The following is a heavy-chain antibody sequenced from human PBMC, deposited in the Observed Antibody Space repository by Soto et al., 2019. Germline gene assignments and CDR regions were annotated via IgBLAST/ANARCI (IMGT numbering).Heavy chain of an antibody. CDR2: INYSGST. CDR3: ARPHGGSSGWDNWFDP. V-gene: IGHV4-34*01. D-gene: IGHD6-25*01. J-gene: IGHJ5*02. CDR1: GGSFSGYY. Sequence: SETLSLTCAVYGGSFSGYYWTWIRQPPGTGLEWIGYINYSGSTNYNPSLKSRVTISVDTSKNQFSLKLSSVTAADTAVYYCARPHGGSSGWDNWFDPWGQGTLVTVSS.